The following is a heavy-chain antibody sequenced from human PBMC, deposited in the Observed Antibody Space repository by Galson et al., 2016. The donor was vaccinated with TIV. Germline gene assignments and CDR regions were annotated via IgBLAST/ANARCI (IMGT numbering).Heavy chain of an antibody. CDR1: RYRFTNYW. D-gene: IGHD2-8*02. J-gene: IGHJ5*02. V-gene: IGHV5-10-1*01. Sequence: GAEVKKPGESLTISCKHSRYRFTNYWISWVRQMPGKGLEWMGRIAHSDSYTNYSPSFQGHVTISIDKSVNTAYLQWSALKASDTAMYYCARESHTENWFDPWGQGTLVIVSS. CDR2: IAHSDSYT. CDR3: ARESHTENWFDP.